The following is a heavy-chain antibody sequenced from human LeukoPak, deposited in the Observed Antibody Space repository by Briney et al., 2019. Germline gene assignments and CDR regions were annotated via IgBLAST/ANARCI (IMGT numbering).Heavy chain of an antibody. D-gene: IGHD3-16*02. CDR3: ARRVSRGSYRYYYFDY. V-gene: IGHV1-18*01. Sequence: ASVKVSCKASGYTFTSYGIRWVRQAPGQGLEWMGWISAYNGNTNYAQKLQGRVTMTTDTSTSTAYMELKSLRSDDTAVYYCARRVSRGSYRYYYFDYWGQGTLVTVSS. CDR2: ISAYNGNT. J-gene: IGHJ4*02. CDR1: GYTFTSYG.